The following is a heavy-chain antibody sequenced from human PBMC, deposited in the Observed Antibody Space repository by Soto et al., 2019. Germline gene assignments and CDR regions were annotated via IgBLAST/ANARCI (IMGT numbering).Heavy chain of an antibody. CDR1: GFTFSSYS. CDR3: ARHETRLTGDGFDI. CDR2: INSNSRYM. D-gene: IGHD7-27*01. J-gene: IGHJ3*02. V-gene: IGHV3-21*01. Sequence: EVQLLESGGGLVNPGGSLRLSCSASGFTFSSYSMDWVRQAPGKGLEWVASINSNSRYMFYADSVRGRFTIFRDYTKKSLHLQMNGLGVEETVVYYCARHETRLTGDGFDIWGQGTLVTVSS.